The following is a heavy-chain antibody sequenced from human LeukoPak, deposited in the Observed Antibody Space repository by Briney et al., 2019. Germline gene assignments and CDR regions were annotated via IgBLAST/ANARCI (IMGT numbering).Heavy chain of an antibody. Sequence: ASVKVSCKASGYAFTGYYMQWVREAPGQGLEWMGWINPNSGGTNYAQKFQGRVTMTTDTSISTAYMELSRLRSDDTAVYYCARPYCSSTSCYGWFDPWGQGTLVTVSS. CDR3: ARPYCSSTSCYGWFDP. J-gene: IGHJ5*02. D-gene: IGHD2-2*01. CDR2: INPNSGGT. V-gene: IGHV1-2*02. CDR1: GYAFTGYY.